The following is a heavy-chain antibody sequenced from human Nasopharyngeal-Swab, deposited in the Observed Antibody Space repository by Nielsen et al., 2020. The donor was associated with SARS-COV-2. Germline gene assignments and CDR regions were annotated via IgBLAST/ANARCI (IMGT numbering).Heavy chain of an antibody. V-gene: IGHV4-59*01. D-gene: IGHD2-15*01. CDR2: ISYSGNT. Sequence: SETLSLTCTVSGGSISSYYWSWIRQPPGKGLEWIGYISYSGNTYYNPSLKSRVTISVDTSRKLFSLKLSSVTAADTAVYYCARIGCSGGSCYCDYWGQGTLVTVSS. J-gene: IGHJ4*02. CDR1: GGSISSYY. CDR3: ARIGCSGGSCYCDY.